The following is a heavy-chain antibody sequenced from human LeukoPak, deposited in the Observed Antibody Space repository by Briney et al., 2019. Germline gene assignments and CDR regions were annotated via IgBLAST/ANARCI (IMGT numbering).Heavy chain of an antibody. J-gene: IGHJ4*02. V-gene: IGHV3-7*05. CDR3: GRRGNLDY. Sequence: GGSLRLSCAASGFTFSSYWMSWVRQAPGKGLEWVANIKVDGSEEYYVDSVKGRFTVSRDNAKNSLYLEMNSLRAEDTAVYYCGRRGNLDYWGQGTLVTVSS. D-gene: IGHD4-23*01. CDR1: GFTFSSYW. CDR2: IKVDGSEE.